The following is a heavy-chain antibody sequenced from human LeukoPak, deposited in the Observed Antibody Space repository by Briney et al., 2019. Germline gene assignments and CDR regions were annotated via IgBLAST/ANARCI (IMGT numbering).Heavy chain of an antibody. D-gene: IGHD3-10*01. CDR3: AKGAKTYYDSPFDY. CDR2: ISGSGGST. Sequence: ETLSLTCAVYGGSFSGYYWSWVRQAPGKGLEWVSAISGSGGSTYYADSVKGRFTISRDNSKNTLYLQMNSLRAEDTAVYYCAKGAKTYYDSPFDYWGQGTLVTVSS. J-gene: IGHJ4*02. V-gene: IGHV3-23*01. CDR1: GGSFSGYY.